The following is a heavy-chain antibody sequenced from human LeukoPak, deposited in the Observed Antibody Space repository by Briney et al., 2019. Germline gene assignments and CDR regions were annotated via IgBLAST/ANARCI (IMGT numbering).Heavy chain of an antibody. Sequence: SEALSLTCTVSGGSISSHYWSWIRQPPGKGLEWIGYIYYSGSTNYNPSLKSRVTISVDTSKNQFSLKLSSVTAADTAVYYCARGGCLWGVCPNDYYYYMDVWGKGTTVTVSS. D-gene: IGHD2-8*01. CDR2: IYYSGST. CDR3: ARGGCLWGVCPNDYYYYMDV. CDR1: GGSISSHY. J-gene: IGHJ6*03. V-gene: IGHV4-59*11.